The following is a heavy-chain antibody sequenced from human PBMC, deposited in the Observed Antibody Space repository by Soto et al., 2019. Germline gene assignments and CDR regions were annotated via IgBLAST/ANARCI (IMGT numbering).Heavy chain of an antibody. V-gene: IGHV3-73*01. Sequence: ASGKGLEWVGRIRSKANSYATAYAASVKGRFTISRDDSTNTAYLQMNSLKMEDTAVYYCTRFGELXXGMDIWGQGTTVTVSS. CDR3: TRFGELXXGMDI. CDR2: IRSKANSYAT. D-gene: IGHD3-10*01. J-gene: IGHJ6*02.